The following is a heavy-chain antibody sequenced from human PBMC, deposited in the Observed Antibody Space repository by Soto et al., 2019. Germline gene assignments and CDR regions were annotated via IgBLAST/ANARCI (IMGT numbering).Heavy chain of an antibody. CDR3: VKDESINWYSGHFRH. Sequence: EVQLVESGGGLVQPGRSRGPPCPALESPFDDYALNWVRQVPGKGLEWVSGINWNSGSIGYADTVRGRFAISRDNAKNSLHLQMNSLRAEDTAFYYCVKDESINWYSGHFRHWGQGTLVTVSS. J-gene: IGHJ1*01. D-gene: IGHD6-13*01. CDR1: ESPFDDYA. CDR2: INWNSGSI. V-gene: IGHV3-9*01.